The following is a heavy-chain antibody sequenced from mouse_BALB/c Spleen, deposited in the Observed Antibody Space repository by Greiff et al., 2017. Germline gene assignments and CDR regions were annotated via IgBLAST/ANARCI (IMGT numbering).Heavy chain of an antibody. V-gene: IGHV1-12*01. D-gene: IGHD2-1*01. CDR3: ARANYGNYHYYAMDY. CDR2: IYPGNGDT. Sequence: VQLQQPGAELVKPGASVKMSCKASGYTFTSYNMHWVKQTPGQGLEWIGAIYPGNGDTSYNQKFKGKATLTADKSSSTAYMQLSSLTSEDSAVYYCARANYGNYHYYAMDYWGQGTSVTVSS. J-gene: IGHJ4*01. CDR1: GYTFTSYN.